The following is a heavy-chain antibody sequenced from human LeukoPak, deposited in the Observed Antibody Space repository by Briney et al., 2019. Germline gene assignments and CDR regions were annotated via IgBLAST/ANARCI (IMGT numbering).Heavy chain of an antibody. D-gene: IGHD6-6*01. Sequence: GGSLRLSCAASGFTFSSYAMSWVRQAPGKGLEWVSAISGSGGSTYYADSVKGRFTISRDNSKNTLYLQMNSLRAEDTAVYYCATKGSSLYYYYYGMDVWGQGTTVTVSS. CDR1: GFTFSSYA. CDR3: ATKGSSLYYYYYGMDV. J-gene: IGHJ6*02. CDR2: ISGSGGST. V-gene: IGHV3-23*01.